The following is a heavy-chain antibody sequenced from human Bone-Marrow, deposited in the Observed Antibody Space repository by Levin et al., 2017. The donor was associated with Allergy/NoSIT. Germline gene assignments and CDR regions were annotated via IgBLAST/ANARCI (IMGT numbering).Heavy chain of an antibody. Sequence: QPGGSLRLSCAGSGFTFSSYAMHWVRQAPGKGLEYISAISGNGVNIYYANSVRGRFTISRDNSKNTLYLQMGSLRTEDMAVYYCARAGGSCGGDCNSWSWFDSWGQGTLVTVSS. CDR1: GFTFSSYA. D-gene: IGHD2-21*02. J-gene: IGHJ5*01. V-gene: IGHV3-64*01. CDR2: ISGNGVNI. CDR3: ARAGGSCGGDCNSWSWFDS.